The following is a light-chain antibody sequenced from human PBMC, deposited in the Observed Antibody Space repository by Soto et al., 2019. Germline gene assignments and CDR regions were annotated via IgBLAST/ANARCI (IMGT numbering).Light chain of an antibody. V-gene: IGKV1-12*01. CDR3: QQSTSFPLT. Sequence: DIQMTQSPSFVSASVGDRVTITCRASPGISSWLAWYQHKPGRAPKLLIHAAASLEIEVQSRFSGSGSGTDFTLYNSRLQPEDFATYYRQQSTSFPLTFGVGTKVEIK. J-gene: IGKJ4*02. CDR1: PGISSW. CDR2: AAA.